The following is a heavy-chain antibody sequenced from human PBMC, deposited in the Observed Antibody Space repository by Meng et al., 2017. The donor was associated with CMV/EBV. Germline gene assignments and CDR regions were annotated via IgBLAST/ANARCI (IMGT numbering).Heavy chain of an antibody. CDR2: ISYDGSNK. CDR1: GFTFSSYA. V-gene: IGHV3-30-3*01. CDR3: AREGKVEWLLRAIYYYYGMDV. J-gene: IGHJ6*02. Sequence: GESLKISCAASGFTFSSYAMHWVRQAPGKGLEWVAVISYDGSNKYYADSVKGRFTISRDNSKNTLYLQMNSLRAEDTAVYYCAREGKVEWLLRAIYYYYGMDVWGQGTTVTVSS. D-gene: IGHD3-3*01.